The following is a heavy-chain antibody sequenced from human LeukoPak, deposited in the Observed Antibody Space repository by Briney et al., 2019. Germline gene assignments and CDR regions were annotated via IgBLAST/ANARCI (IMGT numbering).Heavy chain of an antibody. CDR2: ISFDGGHK. D-gene: IGHD6-19*01. CDR1: GFTFTTYA. CDR3: ARAVLSSGWKAGINH. Sequence: GGSLRLSCAASGFTFTTYAIHWVRQAPGKGLEWVALISFDGGHKYYSESVKGRFTVSRDSSKNTVYLEMNSLRLDDTAVYYCARAVLSSGWKAGINHWGQGALVTVSS. V-gene: IGHV3-30*04. J-gene: IGHJ5*02.